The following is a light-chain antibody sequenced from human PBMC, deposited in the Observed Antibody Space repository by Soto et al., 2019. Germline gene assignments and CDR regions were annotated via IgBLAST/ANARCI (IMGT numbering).Light chain of an antibody. J-gene: IGLJ1*01. CDR2: EVS. V-gene: IGLV2-14*01. CDR3: SSYTSSSSLGV. Sequence: QSALTQPASVSGSPGQSITISCTGTNSDVGGYNYVSWYQHHPGKAPKFIIYEVSNRPSGVSNRFSGSKSGNTATLTISGLQAEDEADYYCSSYTSSSSLGVFGTGTKVTVL. CDR1: NSDVGGYNY.